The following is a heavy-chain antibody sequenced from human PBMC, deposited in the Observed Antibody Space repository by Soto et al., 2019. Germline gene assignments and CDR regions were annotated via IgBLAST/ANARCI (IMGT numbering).Heavy chain of an antibody. V-gene: IGHV3-9*01. CDR2: ISWNSGSI. CDR1: GFTFSSYA. CDR3: AKEIVGAPGWFDP. Sequence: GGSLRLSCAASGFTFSSYAMSWVRQAPGKGLEWVSGISWNSGSIGYADSVKGRFTISRDNAKNSLYLQMNSLRAEDTALYYCAKEIVGAPGWFDPWGQGTLVTASS. D-gene: IGHD1-26*01. J-gene: IGHJ5*02.